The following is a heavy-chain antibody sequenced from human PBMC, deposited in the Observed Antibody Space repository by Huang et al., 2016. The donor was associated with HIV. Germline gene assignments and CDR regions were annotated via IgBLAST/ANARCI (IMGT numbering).Heavy chain of an antibody. V-gene: IGHV4-39*02. CDR2: IYYSGST. D-gene: IGHD3-10*01. J-gene: IGHJ4*02. Sequence: QLQLQESGPGLVKPSETLSLTCTVSGGSIRSDNYYWGWIRQSPGKGLECIGSIYYSGSTYYNPSRKGRFTRTVDTSKNHCTLRRRSVTAADTAVYYCARLPGSITMIRGVITDPYWGQGTLVTVSS. CDR1: GGSIRSDNYY. CDR3: ARLPGSITMIRGVITDPY.